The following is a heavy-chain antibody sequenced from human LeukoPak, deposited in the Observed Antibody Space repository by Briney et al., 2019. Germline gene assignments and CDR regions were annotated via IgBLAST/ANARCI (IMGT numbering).Heavy chain of an antibody. CDR3: ARALRGVAVAGTSYYFDY. Sequence: ASVKVSCKASGYTFTSYDINWVRQATGQGLEWMGWMNSNSGNTGYAQKFQGRVIMTRNTSISTAYMELSSLGSEDTAVYYCARALRGVAVAGTSYYFDYWGQGTLVTVSS. CDR1: GYTFTSYD. CDR2: MNSNSGNT. V-gene: IGHV1-8*01. D-gene: IGHD6-19*01. J-gene: IGHJ4*02.